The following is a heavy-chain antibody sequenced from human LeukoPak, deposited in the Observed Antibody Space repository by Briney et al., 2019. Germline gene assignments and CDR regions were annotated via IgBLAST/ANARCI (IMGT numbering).Heavy chain of an antibody. CDR3: ARVTREERYYYYYMDV. V-gene: IGHV4-4*07. Sequence: SETLSLTCTVSGGSISSYYWSWIRQPAGKGLEWIGRIYTSGSTNYNPSLKSRVTMSVDTSKNQFSLELSSVTAADTAVYYCARVTREERYYYYYMDVWGKGTTVTVSS. CDR1: GGSISSYY. D-gene: IGHD1-1*01. CDR2: IYTSGST. J-gene: IGHJ6*03.